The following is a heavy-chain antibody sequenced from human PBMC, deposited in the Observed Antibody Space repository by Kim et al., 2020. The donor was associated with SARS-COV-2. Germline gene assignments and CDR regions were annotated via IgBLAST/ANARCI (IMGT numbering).Heavy chain of an antibody. Sequence: GGSLRLSCAASGFTVSSNYMSWVRQAPGKGLEWVSVIYSGGSTYYADSVKGRFTISRDNSKNTLYLQMNSLRAEDTAVYYCARVCIWYQLRHNWFDPWGQGTLVTVSS. D-gene: IGHD2-2*01. CDR2: IYSGGST. V-gene: IGHV3-53*01. J-gene: IGHJ5*02. CDR3: ARVCIWYQLRHNWFDP. CDR1: GFTVSSNY.